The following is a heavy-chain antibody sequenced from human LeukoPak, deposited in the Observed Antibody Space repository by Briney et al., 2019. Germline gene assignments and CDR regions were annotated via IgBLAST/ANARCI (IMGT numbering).Heavy chain of an antibody. CDR3: ARVRDSGWYDY. J-gene: IGHJ4*02. Sequence: ASVKVSCKASGYTFTSYYIHWVRQAPGQGLEWMGTISPSGGSTTYAQKFQCRVTMTRDTSTSTVYMELSSLRSEDTAVHYCARVRDSGWYDYWGQGTLVTVST. CDR2: ISPSGGST. D-gene: IGHD6-19*01. CDR1: GYTFTSYY. V-gene: IGHV1-46*01.